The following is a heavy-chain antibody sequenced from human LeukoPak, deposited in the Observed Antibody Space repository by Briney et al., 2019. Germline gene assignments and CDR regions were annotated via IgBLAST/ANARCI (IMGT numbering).Heavy chain of an antibody. V-gene: IGHV4-59*01. CDR3: ARGAPHHDILTGYFNY. J-gene: IGHJ4*02. Sequence: SETLSLTCTVSGGSISTYYWNWIRLPPGKGLEWIGYIYYSGSTNYNPSLKSRVTISVDTSKNQFFLNLTSVTAADTAVYYCARGAPHHDILTGYFNYWGQGTLVTVSS. CDR2: IYYSGST. D-gene: IGHD3-9*01. CDR1: GGSISTYY.